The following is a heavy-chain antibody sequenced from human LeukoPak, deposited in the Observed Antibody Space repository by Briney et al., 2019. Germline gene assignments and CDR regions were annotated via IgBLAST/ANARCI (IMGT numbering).Heavy chain of an antibody. CDR1: GGSFSGYH. J-gene: IGHJ4*02. CDR2: INHSGST. Sequence: SETLSLTCAVYGGSFSGYHWSWIRQPPGKGLEWIGEINHSGSTNYNPSLKSRVTISVDTSKNQFSLKLSSVTAADTAVYYCARAPVGYYYDSSGYYGYYFDYWGQGTLVTVSS. D-gene: IGHD3-22*01. V-gene: IGHV4-34*01. CDR3: ARAPVGYYYDSSGYYGYYFDY.